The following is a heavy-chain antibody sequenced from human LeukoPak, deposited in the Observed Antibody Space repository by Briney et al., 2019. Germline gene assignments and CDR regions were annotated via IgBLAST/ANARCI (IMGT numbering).Heavy chain of an antibody. Sequence: GGSLTLSCGASRFTFDDYWMIWVRQAPGQGGVGVANINQDGRDKLYMHSARGRFPIYRDNARHSLYLHVQSMRAADAHVLHCARGGASGYSSTRHFWGGNYYFDYWGQGSLVTVSS. CDR1: RFTFDDYW. CDR2: INQDGRDK. D-gene: IGHD2-2*01. V-gene: IGHV3-7*01. CDR3: ARGGASGYSSTRHFWGGNYYFDY. J-gene: IGHJ4*02.